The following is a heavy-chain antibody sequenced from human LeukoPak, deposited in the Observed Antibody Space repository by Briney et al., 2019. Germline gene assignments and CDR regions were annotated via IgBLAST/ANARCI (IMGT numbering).Heavy chain of an antibody. D-gene: IGHD5-12*01. CDR3: ARSSTSGYDRIDFDY. CDR2: INSDGSST. CDR1: GFTFTSYW. V-gene: IGHV3-74*01. J-gene: IGHJ4*02. Sequence: GGSLRLSCAASGFTFTSYWMHWVRQAPGKGLVWVSRINSDGSSTSYADSVKGRFTISRDNAKKTLFLQMNSLRAEDTAVYCCARSSTSGYDRIDFDYWGQGTLVTVSS.